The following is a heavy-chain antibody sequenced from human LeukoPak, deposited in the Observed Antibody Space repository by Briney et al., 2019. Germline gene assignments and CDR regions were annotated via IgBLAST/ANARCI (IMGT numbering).Heavy chain of an antibody. V-gene: IGHV1-2*02. CDR2: INPNSGGT. J-gene: IGHJ4*02. CDR1: GYTFTGYY. CDR3: ARDLDCTNGVCSSNFDY. Sequence: ASVKVSCKASGYTFTGYYMHWVRQAPGQGLEWMGWINPNSGGTNYAQKFQGRVTMTRDTSISTAYMELSRLRSDDTAVYYCARDLDCTNGVCSSNFDYWGQGTLVTVSS. D-gene: IGHD2-8*01.